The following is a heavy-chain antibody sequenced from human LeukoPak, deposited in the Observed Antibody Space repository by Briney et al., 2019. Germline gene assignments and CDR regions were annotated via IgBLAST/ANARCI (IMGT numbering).Heavy chain of an antibody. CDR3: ARDRYSYGSYYYYYYMDV. CDR1: GYSISSGSYY. V-gene: IGHV4-61*02. Sequence: SETLSLTCAVSGYSISSGSYYWSWIRQPAGKGLEWIGRIYTSGSTNYNPSLKSRVTISVDTSKNQFSLKLSSVTAANTAVYYCARDRYSYGSYYYYYYMDVWGKGTTVTVSS. D-gene: IGHD5-18*01. J-gene: IGHJ6*03. CDR2: IYTSGST.